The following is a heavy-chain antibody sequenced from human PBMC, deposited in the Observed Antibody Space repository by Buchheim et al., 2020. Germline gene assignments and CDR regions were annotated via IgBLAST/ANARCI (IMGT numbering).Heavy chain of an antibody. CDR1: GYTFTNYG. CDR3: ARSYDFWSGYPPYYYGMDV. V-gene: IGHV1-18*04. D-gene: IGHD3-3*01. CDR2: ISTYNGNT. Sequence: QVQLVQSGAEVKKPGASVRVSCKASGYTFTNYGISWVRQAPGQGLEWMGWISTYNGNTNSAQKFQGRVTMTTDTSTSTAYIELRSLTSDDTAVYYCARSYDFWSGYPPYYYGMDVWGQGTT. J-gene: IGHJ6*02.